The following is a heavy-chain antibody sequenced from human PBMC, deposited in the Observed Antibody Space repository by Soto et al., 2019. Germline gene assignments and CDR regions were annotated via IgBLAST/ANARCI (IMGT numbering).Heavy chain of an antibody. Sequence: QVQLQESGPGLVKPSQTLSLTCTVSGGSISSGGYYWSWIRQHPGKRLEWIGYIYCCGSTYYNPSLKSRVTISVDTSKNQFSLKLSSVTAADTAVYHCARDPVRYYYMDVWGKGTTVTVSS. D-gene: IGHD4-17*01. CDR2: IYCCGST. J-gene: IGHJ6*03. CDR3: ARDPVRYYYMDV. CDR1: GGSISSGGYY. V-gene: IGHV4-31*03.